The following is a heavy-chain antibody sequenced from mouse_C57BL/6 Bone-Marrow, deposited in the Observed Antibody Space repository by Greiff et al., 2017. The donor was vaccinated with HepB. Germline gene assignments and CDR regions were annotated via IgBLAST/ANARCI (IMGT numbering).Heavy chain of an antibody. CDR2: IGPGSGST. J-gene: IGHJ4*01. Sequence: QVQLHQSGAELVKPGASVKISCKASGYTFTDYYINWVKQRPGQGLEWIGKIGPGSGSTYYNEKFKGKATLTADKSSSTAYMQLSSLTSEDSAVYFCARSRESGYGNWDYAMDYWGQGTSVTVSS. V-gene: IGHV1-77*01. CDR3: ARSRESGYGNWDYAMDY. CDR1: GYTFTDYY. D-gene: IGHD2-10*02.